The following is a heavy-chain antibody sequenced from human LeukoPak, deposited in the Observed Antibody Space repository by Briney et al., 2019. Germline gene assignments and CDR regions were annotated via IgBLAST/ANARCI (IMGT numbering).Heavy chain of an antibody. Sequence: ASVKVSCKASGYTFTSYGISWVRQAPGQGLEWMGWISAYNGNTNYVQKLQGRVTMTTDTSTSTAYMELRSLRSDDTAVYYCARDLEPRHVLRFLEWPPFDYWGQGTLDTVSS. V-gene: IGHV1-18*01. D-gene: IGHD3-3*01. CDR2: ISAYNGNT. CDR3: ARDLEPRHVLRFLEWPPFDY. J-gene: IGHJ4*02. CDR1: GYTFTSYG.